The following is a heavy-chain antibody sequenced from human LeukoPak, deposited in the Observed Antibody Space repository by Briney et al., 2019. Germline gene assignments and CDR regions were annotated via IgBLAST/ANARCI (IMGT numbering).Heavy chain of an antibody. V-gene: IGHV5-51*01. CDR3: ARLDGSGSYPPYFDY. Sequence: GESLKISCKGSGYSFTNYWIGWVRQMPGKGLEWMGIIYPGDSATRYSPSFQGQVTISADKSISTAYLQWSSLKASDTAMYYCARLDGSGSYPPYFDYWGQGTLVTVSS. CDR2: IYPGDSAT. D-gene: IGHD1-26*01. J-gene: IGHJ4*02. CDR1: GYSFTNYW.